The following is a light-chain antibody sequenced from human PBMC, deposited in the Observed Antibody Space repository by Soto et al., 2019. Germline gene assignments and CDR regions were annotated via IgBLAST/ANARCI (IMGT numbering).Light chain of an antibody. CDR2: AAS. CDR1: QSISSW. Sequence: DIQMTQSPSTLSASVGDRVTITCRASQSISSWLAWYQQKPGKAPKLLIYAASTLQSGVPSRFSGSGSGTDFTLTISGLQPDDYASYFCLQYDSYPYSFGQGTKVDIK. CDR3: LQYDSYPYS. J-gene: IGKJ2*01. V-gene: IGKV1-5*01.